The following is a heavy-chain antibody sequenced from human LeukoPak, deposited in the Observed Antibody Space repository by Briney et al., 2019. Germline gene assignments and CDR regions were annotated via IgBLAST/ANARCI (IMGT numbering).Heavy chain of an antibody. CDR1: GFDFSQAW. CDR2: IWYDGSNK. D-gene: IGHD3-16*02. CDR3: ARGMPRYDYIWGSYLPFDY. Sequence: PGGSLRLSCAASGFDFSQAWMSWVRQAPGKGLEWVAVIWYDGSNKYYADSVKGRFTISRDNSKNTLYLQMNSLRAEDTAVYYCARGMPRYDYIWGSYLPFDYWGQGTLVTVSS. V-gene: IGHV3-33*07. J-gene: IGHJ4*02.